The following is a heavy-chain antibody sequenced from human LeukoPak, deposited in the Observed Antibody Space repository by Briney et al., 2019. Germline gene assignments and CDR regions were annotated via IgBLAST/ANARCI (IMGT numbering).Heavy chain of an antibody. J-gene: IGHJ4*02. CDR2: ISAYNGNT. D-gene: IGHD3-9*01. V-gene: IGHV1-18*04. Sequence: ASVKVTCKASGYTFTSYGISWVRQAPGQGLEWMGWISAYNGNTNYAQKLQGRVTMTTDTSTSTAYMELRSLRSDDTAVYYCARGAQRFDWLYRGESDYWGQGTLVTVSS. CDR3: ARGAQRFDWLYRGESDY. CDR1: GYTFTSYG.